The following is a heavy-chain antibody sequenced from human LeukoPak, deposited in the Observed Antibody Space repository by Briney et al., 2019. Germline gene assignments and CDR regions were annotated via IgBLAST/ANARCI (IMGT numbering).Heavy chain of an antibody. CDR1: GGTFSSYA. CDR3: ARGAEIAVAGTLDWFDP. Sequence: ASVKVSCKASGGTFSSYAISWVRQAPGQGLEWMGGIIPIFGTANYAQKFQGRVTITADESTSTAYMELSSLRSEDTAVYYCARGAEIAVAGTLDWFDPWGQGTLVTVSS. CDR2: IIPIFGTA. J-gene: IGHJ5*02. V-gene: IGHV1-69*13. D-gene: IGHD6-19*01.